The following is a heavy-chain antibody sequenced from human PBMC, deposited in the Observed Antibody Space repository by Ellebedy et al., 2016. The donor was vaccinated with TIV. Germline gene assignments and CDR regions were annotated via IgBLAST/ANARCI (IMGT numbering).Heavy chain of an antibody. V-gene: IGHV1-8*01. CDR3: ARGHEDRSSWYFFGYYYYGMDV. D-gene: IGHD6-13*01. CDR2: MNPNSGNT. CDR1: GYTFTSYD. Sequence: ASVKVSXKASGYTFTSYDINWVRQATGQGLEWMGWMNPNSGNTGYAQKFQGRVTMTRNTSISTAYMELSSLRSEDTAVYYCARGHEDRSSWYFFGYYYYGMDVWGQGTTVTVSS. J-gene: IGHJ6*02.